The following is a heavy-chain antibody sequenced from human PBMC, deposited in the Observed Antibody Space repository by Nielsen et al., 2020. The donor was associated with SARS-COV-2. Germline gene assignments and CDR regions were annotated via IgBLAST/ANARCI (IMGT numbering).Heavy chain of an antibody. CDR1: GGTFSSYA. V-gene: IGHV1-46*01. CDR2: INPSGGST. D-gene: IGHD2-21*01. Sequence: ASVKVSCKASGGTFSSYAISWVRQAPGQGLEWMGIINPSGGSTSYAQKFQGRVTMTRDTSTSTVYMELSSLRSEDTAVYYCAREGVEIDYWGQGTLVTVSS. CDR3: AREGVEIDY. J-gene: IGHJ4*02.